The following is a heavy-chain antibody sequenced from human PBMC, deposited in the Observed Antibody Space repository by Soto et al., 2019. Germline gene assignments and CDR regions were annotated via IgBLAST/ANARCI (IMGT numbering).Heavy chain of an antibody. Sequence: QVQLVQSGEGVVQPGRSLRLSCAASGFTFSSYTMYWVREGPGKGLEWVAGISNNGINKDYADSVKGRFIVSRDNSKNTLNLQINSLSRDDSAIYYCAREWSISVGAPGYWGQGTLVTVSS. D-gene: IGHD6-19*01. J-gene: IGHJ4*02. V-gene: IGHV3-30-3*01. CDR1: GFTFSSYT. CDR3: AREWSISVGAPGY. CDR2: ISNNGINK.